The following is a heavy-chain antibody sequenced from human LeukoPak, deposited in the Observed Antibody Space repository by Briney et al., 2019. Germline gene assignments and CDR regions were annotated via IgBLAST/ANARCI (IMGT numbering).Heavy chain of an antibody. Sequence: SSETLSLTCTVSGGSISSYYWSWIRQPPGKGLEWIGYIYYSGSTNYSPSLKSRVTISLDTSKSHFSLKLNSATAADTAVYYCATYQSTGEFGSWGQGTLVTVSS. CDR3: ATYQSTGEFGS. V-gene: IGHV4-59*01. CDR2: IYYSGST. D-gene: IGHD7-27*01. J-gene: IGHJ4*02. CDR1: GGSISSYY.